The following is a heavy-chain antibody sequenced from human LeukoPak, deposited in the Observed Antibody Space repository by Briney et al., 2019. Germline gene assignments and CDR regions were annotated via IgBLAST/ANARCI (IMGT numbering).Heavy chain of an antibody. CDR3: ARVVAAAGNNWFDP. Sequence: SETLSLTCVVSGDSISSGGYSWSWIRQTPGKGLEWIAYIHDSGSTYNNPSLKTRLSISIDTSKNRFSLKLNSVSAADTAVYYCARVVAAAGNNWFDPWGQGTLVTVSS. D-gene: IGHD6-13*01. CDR2: IHDSGST. CDR1: GDSISSGGYS. J-gene: IGHJ5*02. V-gene: IGHV4-30-4*07.